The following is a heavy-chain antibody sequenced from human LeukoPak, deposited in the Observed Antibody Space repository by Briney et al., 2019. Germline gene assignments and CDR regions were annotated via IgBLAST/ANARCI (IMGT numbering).Heavy chain of an antibody. CDR1: GFTFSSYA. Sequence: GGSLRLSCAASGFTFSSYAMSWVRQAPGKGLEWVSAISGSGGSTYYADSVKGRFTISRDNSKNTLYLQMNSLRAEDTAVYYCAKDRLNYYDSSGYFSHFNWFDPWGQGTLVTVSS. CDR3: AKDRLNYYDSSGYFSHFNWFDP. CDR2: ISGSGGST. J-gene: IGHJ5*02. V-gene: IGHV3-23*01. D-gene: IGHD3-22*01.